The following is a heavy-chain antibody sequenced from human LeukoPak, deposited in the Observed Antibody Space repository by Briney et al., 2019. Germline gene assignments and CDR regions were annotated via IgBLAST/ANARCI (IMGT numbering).Heavy chain of an antibody. CDR3: ARARVAYCGGDCYSPSEYYYGMDV. CDR1: GYTFTSYG. V-gene: IGHV1-18*01. Sequence: ASVKVSCKASGYTFTSYGISWVRQAPGQGLEWMGWISAYNGNTNYAQKLQGRVTMTTDTSTSTAYMELRSLRSDDTAVYYCARARVAYCGGDCYSPSEYYYGMDVWGQGTTVTVSS. D-gene: IGHD2-21*02. CDR2: ISAYNGNT. J-gene: IGHJ6*02.